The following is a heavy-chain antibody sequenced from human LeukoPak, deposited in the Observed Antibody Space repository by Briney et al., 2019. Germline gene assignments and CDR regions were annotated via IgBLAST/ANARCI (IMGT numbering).Heavy chain of an antibody. V-gene: IGHV3-23*01. J-gene: IGHJ4*02. CDR2: ISGSGGST. CDR1: GFTFSSYA. D-gene: IGHD3-22*01. Sequence: GGPLRLSCAASGFTFSSYAMSWVRQAPGKGLEWVSAISGSGGSTYYADSVKGRFTISRDNSKNTLYLQMNSLRAEDTAVYYCAKDRDYYDSSGYMFDYWGQGTLVTVSS. CDR3: AKDRDYYDSSGYMFDY.